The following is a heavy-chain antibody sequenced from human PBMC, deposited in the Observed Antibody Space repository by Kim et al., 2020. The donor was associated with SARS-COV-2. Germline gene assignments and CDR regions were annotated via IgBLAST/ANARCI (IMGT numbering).Heavy chain of an antibody. D-gene: IGHD2-2*01. CDR1: GYTFTSYY. CDR2: INPSGGST. Sequence: ASVKVSCKASGYTFTSYYMHWVRQAPGQGLEWMGIINPSGGSTSYAQKFQGRVTMTRDTSTSTVYMELSSLRSEDTAVYYCARVGATRYCSSTSCYGPGYYYGMDVWGQGTTVTVSS. J-gene: IGHJ6*02. V-gene: IGHV1-46*01. CDR3: ARVGATRYCSSTSCYGPGYYYGMDV.